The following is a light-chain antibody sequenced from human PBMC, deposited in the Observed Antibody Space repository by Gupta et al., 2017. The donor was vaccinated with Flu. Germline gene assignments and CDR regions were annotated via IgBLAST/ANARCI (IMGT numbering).Light chain of an antibody. CDR1: NSDVGGYVY. CDR2: DVS. V-gene: IGLV2-11*01. J-gene: IGLJ2*01. CDR3: CSYAGSYTGI. Sequence: TNSDVGGYVYVSEYQQHPGKAPKLMIYDVSKRPAVVPDRFSGSKSGNTASLTISGLHAEDEADYYCCSYAGSYTGIFGGGTKLTVL.